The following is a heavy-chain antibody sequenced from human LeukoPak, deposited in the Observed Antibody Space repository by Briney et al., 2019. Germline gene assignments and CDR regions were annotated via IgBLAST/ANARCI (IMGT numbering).Heavy chain of an antibody. J-gene: IGHJ6*02. CDR2: IRFDGSEK. CDR3: AKGRIAVAPYYGMDV. D-gene: IGHD6-19*01. V-gene: IGHV3-30*02. CDR1: GFTLSNYG. Sequence: PGGSLRLSCAASGFTLSNYGMHWARQAPGKGLEWVAFIRFDGSEKYDADSVQGRFTISRDNSNNTVDLQMNSLRAEDTAIYYCAKGRIAVAPYYGMDVWGRGTTVSVSS.